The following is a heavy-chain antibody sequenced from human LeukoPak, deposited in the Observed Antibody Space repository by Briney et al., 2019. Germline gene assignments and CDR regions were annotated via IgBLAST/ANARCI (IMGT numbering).Heavy chain of an antibody. J-gene: IGHJ5*02. V-gene: IGHV3-21*01. CDR1: GFTFSSHS. CDR2: ISSSSYI. CDR3: ARGVVPAAMITWFDP. Sequence: GGSLRLSCAASGFTFSSHSMNWVRQAPGKGLEWVSAISSSSYIYYADSVKGRFTISRDNAKNSLYLQMNSLRAEDTAVYYCARGVVPAAMITWFDPWGQGTLVTVSS. D-gene: IGHD2-2*01.